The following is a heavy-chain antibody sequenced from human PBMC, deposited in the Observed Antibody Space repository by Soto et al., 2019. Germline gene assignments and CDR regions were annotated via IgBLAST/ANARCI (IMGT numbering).Heavy chain of an antibody. Sequence: GGSLRLSCAASGFTFSNAWMSWVRQAPGKGLEWVGRIKSKTDGGTTDYAAPVKGRFTISRDDSKNTQYLQMNSLKTEDTAVYYCTTDARYCSGGSCYSDSSMDVWGQGTTVTVSS. V-gene: IGHV3-15*01. CDR3: TTDARYCSGGSCYSDSSMDV. CDR1: GFTFSNAW. D-gene: IGHD2-15*01. J-gene: IGHJ6*02. CDR2: IKSKTDGGTT.